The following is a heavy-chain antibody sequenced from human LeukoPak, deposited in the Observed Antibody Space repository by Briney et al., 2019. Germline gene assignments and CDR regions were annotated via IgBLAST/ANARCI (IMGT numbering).Heavy chain of an antibody. CDR2: IYHSGST. CDR3: ARGYYYDSSQH. J-gene: IGHJ1*01. Sequence: SETLALTCTVSGYSISSGYYWGWIRQPPGKGLEWIGSIYHSGSTYYNPSLRSRVTISVDTPKTQFSLKLSSVTAADTAVYYCARGYYYDSSQHWGQGTLVTVSS. CDR1: GYSISSGYY. D-gene: IGHD3-22*01. V-gene: IGHV4-38-2*02.